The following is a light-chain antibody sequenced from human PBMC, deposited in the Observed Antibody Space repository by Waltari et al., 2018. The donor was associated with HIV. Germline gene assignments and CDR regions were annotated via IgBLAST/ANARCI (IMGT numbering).Light chain of an antibody. J-gene: IGLJ2*01. CDR1: TSDIGTYDY. CDR3: SSFANRDGFYVL. V-gene: IGLV2-8*01. Sequence: QSALTQPPSASGSPGQSVTLSCTGTTSDIGTYDYVSWYQQHPGKAPKLVISEVTKRPAGVFERFSASKSGNAAFLTVSGLQAEDEADYYCSSFANRDGFYVLFVGGTRLTVL. CDR2: EVT.